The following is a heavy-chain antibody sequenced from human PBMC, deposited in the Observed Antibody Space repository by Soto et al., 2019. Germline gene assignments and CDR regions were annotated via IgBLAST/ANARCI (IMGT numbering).Heavy chain of an antibody. J-gene: IGHJ3*01. Sequence: QVQLVESGGGVVQPGRSLRLSCAASGFTFNNYGMHWVRQAPGKGLEWVATISNDGSDKYYADSVKGRLIISRDNSKNTVYLQMNSLRAEDTAVYYCAKDQGIAASHGIDWGQGTMVTVSS. V-gene: IGHV3-30*18. CDR2: ISNDGSDK. CDR1: GFTFNNYG. CDR3: AKDQGIAASHGID. D-gene: IGHD6-13*01.